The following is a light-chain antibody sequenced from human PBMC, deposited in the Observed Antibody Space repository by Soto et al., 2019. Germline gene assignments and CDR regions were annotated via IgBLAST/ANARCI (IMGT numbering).Light chain of an antibody. V-gene: IGKV1-39*01. CDR3: QQGFNTPHT. Sequence: DIQMTQSPSSLSASVGDRVTITCRASQSINNCLNWYQQKPGKAPNLLIYAASSLQSGVPSRLSGSGSGTHFTLTISSLQPEDFATYYCQQGFNTPHTFGPGTKVDIK. J-gene: IGKJ3*01. CDR2: AAS. CDR1: QSINNC.